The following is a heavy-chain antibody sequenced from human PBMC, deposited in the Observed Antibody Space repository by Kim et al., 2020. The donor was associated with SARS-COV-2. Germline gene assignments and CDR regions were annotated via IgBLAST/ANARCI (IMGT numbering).Heavy chain of an antibody. J-gene: IGHJ4*02. D-gene: IGHD3-9*01. Sequence: GGSLRLSCEGSGFIFSRYWMHWVRQAPGKGLVWVSRIRSDGSFTGYADSVKGRFTISRDNSKNTLYLQMNSLRAEDTAVYYCAHCGFDWLLSLWCQGTRVTVST. CDR3: AHCGFDWLLSL. CDR1: GFIFSRYW. V-gene: IGHV3-74*01. CDR2: IRSDGSFT.